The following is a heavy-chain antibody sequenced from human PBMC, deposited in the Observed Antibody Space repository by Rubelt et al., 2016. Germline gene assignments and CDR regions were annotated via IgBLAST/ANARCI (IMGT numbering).Heavy chain of an antibody. J-gene: IGHJ4*02. CDR1: GCTLSPSW. CDR2: IYSGGST. V-gene: IGHV3-66*01. Sequence: EVQLVESGGGLVQPGGSLRLSCAASGCTLSPSWMSWVRQAPGKGLEWVSVIYSGGSTYYADSVKGRFTISRDNAQNTVHLQMNNLGVEDTAVYYCAMGRLNYWGQGTLATVSS. D-gene: IGHD6-19*01. CDR3: AMGRLNY.